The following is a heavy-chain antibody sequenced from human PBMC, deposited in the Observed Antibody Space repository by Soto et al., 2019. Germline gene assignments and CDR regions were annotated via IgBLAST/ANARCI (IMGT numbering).Heavy chain of an antibody. J-gene: IGHJ4*02. D-gene: IGHD2-21*02. Sequence: LSLTFAVSGGSIISGGYSWSWIPQPPGKGLEWIGYLYHTGNTYYNPSLESRVTISMDRAKNQFSLELTSVTAADTAVYYCARFRGTAILDFWGQGTLVTVSS. CDR2: LYHTGNT. CDR1: GGSIISGGYS. CDR3: ARFRGTAILDF. V-gene: IGHV4-30-2*01.